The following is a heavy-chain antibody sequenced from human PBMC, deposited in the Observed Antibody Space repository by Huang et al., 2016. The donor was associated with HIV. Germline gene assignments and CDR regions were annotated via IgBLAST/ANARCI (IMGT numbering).Heavy chain of an antibody. V-gene: IGHV3-30-3*01. CDR2: ISNYGSNN. CDR1: GFPFNNHA. CDR3: ARAKDTWDAYDI. Sequence: QVQLVESGGGVVQPGRSLRLSCAASGFPFNNHAMHWVRQAPGKGVDWVAGISNYGSNNYYADSVKCRFTISRDSSKSTLFLHMTSLRTEDTAVYYCARAKDTWDAYDIWGQGTMVIVSS. D-gene: IGHD5-18*01. J-gene: IGHJ3*02.